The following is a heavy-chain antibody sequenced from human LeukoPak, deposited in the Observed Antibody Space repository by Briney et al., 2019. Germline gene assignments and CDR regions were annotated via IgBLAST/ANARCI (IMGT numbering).Heavy chain of an antibody. CDR2: INGVGRST. J-gene: IGHJ2*01. Sequence: GGSLRLSCAASGFTINSHWMHWVRRAPGKGLVWVSRINGVGRSTGYAESVEGRFTVSRDNARNTVYLTMNSLRAEDTAVYYCTRDRTAVNIFDLWGRGTLVTVSS. D-gene: IGHD4-23*01. V-gene: IGHV3-74*01. CDR3: TRDRTAVNIFDL. CDR1: GFTINSHW.